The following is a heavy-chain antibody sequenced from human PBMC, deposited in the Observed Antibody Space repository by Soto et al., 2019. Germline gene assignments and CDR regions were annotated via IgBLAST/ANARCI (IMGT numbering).Heavy chain of an antibody. J-gene: IGHJ6*02. CDR3: VREGHYDLWGYYYGMDV. D-gene: IGHD3-3*01. CDR1: GGSLRGFY. V-gene: IGHV4-34*01. CDR2: INHSGST. Sequence: QVQLQQWGAGLLKPSETLSLTCAVYGGSLRGFYWSWIRQAPGKGLEWIGEINHSGSTNYNPSLKSRVPISVDTSKNQFSLKLRSLTAADTAVYYCVREGHYDLWGYYYGMDVWGQGTTVTVSS.